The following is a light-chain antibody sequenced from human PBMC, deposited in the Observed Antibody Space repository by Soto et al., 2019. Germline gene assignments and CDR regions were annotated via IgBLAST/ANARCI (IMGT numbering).Light chain of an antibody. CDR3: QVYGTSSKT. CDR1: QTVTSGY. Sequence: PGERATLSCRASQTVTSGYLAWYQQKPGQAPRLLIYGVSTGATVIPDRFSGSGSGTDFTLTISRLEPEDFAVYFCQVYGTSSKTFGQGTKVDI. CDR2: GVS. J-gene: IGKJ1*01. V-gene: IGKV3-20*01.